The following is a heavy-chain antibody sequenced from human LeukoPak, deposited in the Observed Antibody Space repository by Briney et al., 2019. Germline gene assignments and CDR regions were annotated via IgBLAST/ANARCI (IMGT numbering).Heavy chain of an antibody. CDR1: GGTFSSYA. Sequence: GASVKVSCKASGGTFSSYAISWVRQAPGQGLEWMGGIIPIFGTANYAQKFQGRVTITSDESTSTAYMELSSLRSEDTAVYYCARGRRNIVVVPAASDGAFDIWGQGTMVTVSS. V-gene: IGHV1-69*13. CDR2: IIPIFGTA. D-gene: IGHD2-2*01. J-gene: IGHJ3*02. CDR3: ARGRRNIVVVPAASDGAFDI.